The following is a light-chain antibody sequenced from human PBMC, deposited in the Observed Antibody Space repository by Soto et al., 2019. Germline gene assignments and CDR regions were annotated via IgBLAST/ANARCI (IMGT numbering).Light chain of an antibody. CDR3: QQYKSWPPRT. J-gene: IGKJ4*01. CDR2: CAS. Sequence: DIVMTQSPAILSVSLGERATLSCLASQSISDNLAWYQQRSGQAPRLLIYCASTRATGVPARFSGSGSGTEFTLTISSLQYDEFAIYYCQQYKSWPPRTFGRGTKVE. CDR1: QSISDN. V-gene: IGKV3-15*01.